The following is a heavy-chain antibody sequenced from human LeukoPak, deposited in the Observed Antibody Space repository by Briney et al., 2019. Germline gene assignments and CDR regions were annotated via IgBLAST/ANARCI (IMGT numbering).Heavy chain of an antibody. CDR2: IWYDGSNK. D-gene: IGHD4-17*01. J-gene: IGHJ4*02. V-gene: IGHV3-33*01. CDR1: GFTFSSYG. CDR3: ARDAGYGDFNPGLRDY. Sequence: PGGSLRLSCAASGFTFSSYGMHWVRQAPGKGLEWVAVIWYDGSNKYYADSVKGRFTISRDNSKNTLYLQMNSLRAEDTAVYYCARDAGYGDFNPGLRDYWGQGTLVTVSS.